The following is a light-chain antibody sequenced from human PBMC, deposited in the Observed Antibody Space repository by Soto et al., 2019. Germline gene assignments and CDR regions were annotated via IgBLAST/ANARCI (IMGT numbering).Light chain of an antibody. V-gene: IGKV4-1*01. CDR1: QSVLYSSNNKNY. Sequence: DIVMTQSPDSLAVSLGERATINCKSSQSVLYSSNNKNYLAWYQQKPGQPPKLLIYWASTRESGFPDRFSGSGSGTDFTLTISSLQAEDVAVYYCQQYYSTPGTFGTGTKVDIK. J-gene: IGKJ3*01. CDR3: QQYYSTPGT. CDR2: WAS.